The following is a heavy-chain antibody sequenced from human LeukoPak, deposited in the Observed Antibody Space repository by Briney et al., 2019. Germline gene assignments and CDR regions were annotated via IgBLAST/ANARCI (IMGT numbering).Heavy chain of an antibody. CDR2: INPNSGGT. D-gene: IGHD2-2*01. Sequence: ASVKVSCKASGYTFNGYYMHWVRQAPGQGLEWMGWINPNSGGTNYAQKFQGRVTMTRDTSISTAYMELSRLRSDDTAVYYCARVKVDQLLSPRGYWFDPWGQGTLVTVSS. CDR3: ARVKVDQLLSPRGYWFDP. V-gene: IGHV1-2*02. CDR1: GYTFNGYY. J-gene: IGHJ5*02.